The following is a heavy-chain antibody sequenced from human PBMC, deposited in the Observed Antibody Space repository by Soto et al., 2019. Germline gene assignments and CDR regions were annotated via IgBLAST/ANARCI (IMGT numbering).Heavy chain of an antibody. D-gene: IGHD3-3*01. CDR2: ISYDGSNN. CDR1: GFTFSSYA. Sequence: GGSLRLSCAASGFTFSSYAMHWVRQAPGKGLEWVAFISYDGSNNYYADSVNGRFTISRDNSKNTLYLQMNSLRAEDTAVYYCAREGSYYDFWSGNNYYYYGMDVWGQGTTVTVSS. V-gene: IGHV3-30-3*01. J-gene: IGHJ6*02. CDR3: AREGSYYDFWSGNNYYYYGMDV.